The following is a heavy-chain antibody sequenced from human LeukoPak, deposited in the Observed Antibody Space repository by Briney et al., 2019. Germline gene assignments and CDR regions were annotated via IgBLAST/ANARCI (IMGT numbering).Heavy chain of an antibody. J-gene: IGHJ4*02. Sequence: GGSLRLSCATSGFTFSKYAMSWVRQPPGKGLEWVSAISGSGGNTYNTDSVRGRFTISRDNSKNTLYLQMNSLRAEDTAVYYCARRGDGGRSFDYWGQGTLVTVSS. D-gene: IGHD4-23*01. CDR1: GFTFSKYA. CDR2: ISGSGGNT. V-gene: IGHV3-23*01. CDR3: ARRGDGGRSFDY.